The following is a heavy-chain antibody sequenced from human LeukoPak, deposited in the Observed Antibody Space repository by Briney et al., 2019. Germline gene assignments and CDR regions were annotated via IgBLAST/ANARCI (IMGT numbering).Heavy chain of an antibody. Sequence: SETLSLTCTVSGGSISSYYWSWIRQPPGKGLEWIGYIYYSGSTNYNPSLKSRVTISVDTSKNQFSLKLSSVTAADTAVYYCAREYSSGWSDYWGQGTLVTVSS. CDR3: AREYSSGWSDY. CDR1: GGSISSYY. J-gene: IGHJ4*02. D-gene: IGHD6-19*01. CDR2: IYYSGST. V-gene: IGHV4-59*12.